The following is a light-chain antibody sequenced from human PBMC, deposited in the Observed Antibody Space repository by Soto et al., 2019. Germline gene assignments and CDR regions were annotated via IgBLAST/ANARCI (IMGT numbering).Light chain of an antibody. CDR2: DVS. CDR3: CSYAGSYTHYV. V-gene: IGLV2-11*01. CDR1: SSDVGGYNY. J-gene: IGLJ1*01. Sequence: QSVLTLPRSVSGSPGQSITISCTGTSSDVGGYNYVSWYRQHPGKAPKLMIYDVSKRPSGVPDRFSGSKSGNTASLTISGLQAEDEADYYCCSYAGSYTHYVFGTGTKLTVL.